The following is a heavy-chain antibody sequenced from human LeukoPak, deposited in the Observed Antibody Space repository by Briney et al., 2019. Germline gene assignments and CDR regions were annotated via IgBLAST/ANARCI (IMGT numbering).Heavy chain of an antibody. CDR1: GGSLSNYY. Sequence: SETLSLTCAVYGGSLSNYYWSWIRQPPGKGLEWIGEINHSGSTRFNPSLKSRVTILVDMSKSQFSLELRSVTAADTAVYYCARGPASGSDFAWFDPWGQGTLVTVSS. J-gene: IGHJ5*02. D-gene: IGHD3-10*01. V-gene: IGHV4-34*01. CDR2: INHSGST. CDR3: ARGPASGSDFAWFDP.